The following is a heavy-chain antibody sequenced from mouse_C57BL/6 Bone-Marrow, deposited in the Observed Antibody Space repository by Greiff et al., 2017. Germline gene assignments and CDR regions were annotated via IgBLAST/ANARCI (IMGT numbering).Heavy chain of an antibody. CDR1: GFTFSDYY. CDR3: ARHYYYGSSDYFDY. V-gene: IGHV5-12*01. Sequence: EVKVVESGGGLVQPGGSLKLSCAASGFTFSDYYMYWVRQTPEKRLEWVAYISNGGGSTYYPDTVKGRFTISRDNAKNTLYLQMSRLKSEDTAMYYCARHYYYGSSDYFDYWGQGTTLTVSS. J-gene: IGHJ2*01. CDR2: ISNGGGST. D-gene: IGHD1-1*01.